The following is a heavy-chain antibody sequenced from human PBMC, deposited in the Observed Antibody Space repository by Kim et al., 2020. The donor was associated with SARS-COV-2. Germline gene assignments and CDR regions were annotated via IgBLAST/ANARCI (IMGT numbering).Heavy chain of an antibody. J-gene: IGHJ5*02. CDR1: GFTFDDYA. Sequence: GGSLRLSCAASGFTFDDYAMHWVRQAPGKGLEWVSGISWNSGSIGYADSVKGRFTISRDNAKNPLYLQMNSLRAEDPALNYCAKADCSTTSCPPWFDPWG. V-gene: IGHV3-9*01. D-gene: IGHD2-2*01. CDR3: AKADCSTTSCPPWFDP. CDR2: ISWNSGSI.